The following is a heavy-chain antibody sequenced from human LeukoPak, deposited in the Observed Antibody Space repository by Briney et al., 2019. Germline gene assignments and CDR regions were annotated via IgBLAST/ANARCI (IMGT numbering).Heavy chain of an antibody. V-gene: IGHV4-59*01. CDR3: ATGYGDFRVEGRYFYS. CDR2: VHYSGTT. CDR1: DGSITNYD. D-gene: IGHD4-17*01. Sequence: SETLSLTCTVSDGSITNYDWSWVRQPPGKGLEFIGYVHYSGTTNYNPSLRSRVTITIDTSKKHFFLKLKSVTAADTAVYYCATGYGDFRVEGRYFYSWGQGTLVTVSS. J-gene: IGHJ4*02.